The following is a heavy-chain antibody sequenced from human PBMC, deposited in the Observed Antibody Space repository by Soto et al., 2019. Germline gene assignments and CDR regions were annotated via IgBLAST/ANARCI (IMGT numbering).Heavy chain of an antibody. CDR3: ARARVGASSFDY. J-gene: IGHJ4*02. CDR2: INHSGST. CDR1: GGSFSGYY. D-gene: IGHD1-26*01. Sequence: SETLSLTCAVYGGSFSGYYWTWIRQPPGTGLEWIGEINHSGSTNYNPSLKSRVTISVDTSKNQFSLKLTSVTAADTAVYYCARARVGASSFDYWGQGTLVTVS. V-gene: IGHV4-34*01.